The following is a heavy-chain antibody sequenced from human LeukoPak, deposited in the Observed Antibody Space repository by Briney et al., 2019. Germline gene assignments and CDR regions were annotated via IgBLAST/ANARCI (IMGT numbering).Heavy chain of an antibody. V-gene: IGHV4-30-4*01. Sequence: PSQTLSLTCTVSGGSISSGDYYWSWIRQPPGKGLEWIGYIYYSGSTYYNPSLKSRVTISVDTSKNQFSLKPSSVTAADTAVYYCASTTYDYFWGGRKYFDYWGQGTLVTVSS. CDR3: ASTTYDYFWGGRKYFDY. CDR2: IYYSGST. CDR1: GGSISSGDYY. J-gene: IGHJ4*02. D-gene: IGHD3-16*01.